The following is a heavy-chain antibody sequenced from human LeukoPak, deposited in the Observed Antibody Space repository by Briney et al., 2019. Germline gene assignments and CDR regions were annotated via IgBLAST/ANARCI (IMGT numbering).Heavy chain of an antibody. Sequence: SETLSLTCAVSGGSISSSNWWSWVRQPPGKGLEWIGEIYHSGSTNYNPSLKSRVTISVDKSKNQFSLKLSSVTAADTAVYYCARDPVNYYDSSGPLFDIWGQGTVVTVSS. J-gene: IGHJ3*02. D-gene: IGHD3-22*01. CDR2: IYHSGST. V-gene: IGHV4-4*02. CDR1: GGSISSSNW. CDR3: ARDPVNYYDSSGPLFDI.